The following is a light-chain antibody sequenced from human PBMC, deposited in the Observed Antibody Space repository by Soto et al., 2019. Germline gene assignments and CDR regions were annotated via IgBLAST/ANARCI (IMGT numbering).Light chain of an antibody. Sequence: DIAMTQSPSTLSASVGDRVSITCRASQSIFTWLAWYQQTPGKAPKVVIRDASTLESGVTSRLNGSGPWTDFTLTISGLQVEDFLKYFCQEYNSYPLYFGGGTKLEI. CDR3: QEYNSYPLY. V-gene: IGKV1-5*01. CDR1: QSIFTW. J-gene: IGKJ4*01. CDR2: DAS.